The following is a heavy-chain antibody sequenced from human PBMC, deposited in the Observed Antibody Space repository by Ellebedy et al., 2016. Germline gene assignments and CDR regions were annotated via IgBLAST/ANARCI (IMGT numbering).Heavy chain of an antibody. Sequence: SETLSLTCTVSGGSITNYYWSWIRQAPGKGLEWLGYVSNTGSTNYNPSLKSRVTISVDTSKNQFSLKLNSISAADTGVYYCARGLTGYLNWFDPWGQGTLVTVSS. D-gene: IGHD3-9*01. CDR2: VSNTGST. CDR3: ARGLTGYLNWFDP. CDR1: GGSITNYY. V-gene: IGHV4-59*01. J-gene: IGHJ5*02.